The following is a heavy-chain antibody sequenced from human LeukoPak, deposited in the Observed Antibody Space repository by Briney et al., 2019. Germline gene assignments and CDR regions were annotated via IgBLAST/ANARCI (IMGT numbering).Heavy chain of an antibody. CDR2: IYYTGST. CDR1: GGSINSFY. J-gene: IGHJ3*02. D-gene: IGHD5-24*01. CDR3: ARLGREEMSTGRAFDI. V-gene: IGHV4-59*08. Sequence: SDTLSLTCTVWGGSINSFYWSWLRQSTGKGLEAIGYIYYTGSTTYSPSLKSRVTISVSRSKNQYSLKLSSVTAAAAAVYCWARLGREEMSTGRAFDIWGQGTVVMVSS.